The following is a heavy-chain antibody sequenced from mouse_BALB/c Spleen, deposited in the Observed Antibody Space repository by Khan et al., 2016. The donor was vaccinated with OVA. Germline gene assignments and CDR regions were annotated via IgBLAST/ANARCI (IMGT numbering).Heavy chain of an antibody. V-gene: IGHV3-2*02. Sequence: EVQLQESGPGLVKPSQSLSLTCTVTGYSITSNYAWNWIRQFPGNKLEWMGYISYSGTTSHNPSLKSRISITRDTSKNQFFLQLNSVTTEDTATYYCARGNYYGYAMDYWGQGTSVTVSS. CDR1: GYSITSNYA. J-gene: IGHJ4*01. CDR2: ISYSGTT. D-gene: IGHD1-1*01. CDR3: ARGNYYGYAMDY.